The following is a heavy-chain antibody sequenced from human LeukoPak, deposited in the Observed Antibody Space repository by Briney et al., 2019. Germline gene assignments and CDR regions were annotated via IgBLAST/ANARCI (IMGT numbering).Heavy chain of an antibody. J-gene: IGHJ4*02. CDR2: IIPIFGTA. D-gene: IGHD6-13*01. CDR3: ASGSSSGWSYYFDY. V-gene: IGHV1-69*06. Sequence: ASVKVSCKASGGTFSSYAISWVRQAPGQGLEWMGGIIPIFGTANYAQKFQGRVTITADKSTSTAYMELSSLRSEDTAVYYCASGSSSGWSYYFDYWGQGTLVTVSS. CDR1: GGTFSSYA.